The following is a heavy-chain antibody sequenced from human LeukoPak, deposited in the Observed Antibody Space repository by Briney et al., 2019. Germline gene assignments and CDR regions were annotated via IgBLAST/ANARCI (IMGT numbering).Heavy chain of an antibody. Sequence: SATLSLTCTVSGGSVSSGSYYWSWLRQPPGKGLEWIGYIYYSGSTNYNPSLKSRVTISVDTSKNQFSLKLSSVTAADTAVYYCARSGGWEPNAFDIWGQGTMVTVSS. CDR2: IYYSGST. CDR3: ARSGGWEPNAFDI. J-gene: IGHJ3*02. V-gene: IGHV4-61*01. CDR1: GGSVSSGSYY. D-gene: IGHD1-26*01.